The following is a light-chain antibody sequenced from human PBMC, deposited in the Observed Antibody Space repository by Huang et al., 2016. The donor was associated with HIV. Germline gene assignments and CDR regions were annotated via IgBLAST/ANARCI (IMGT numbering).Light chain of an antibody. CDR1: QDISNY. CDR3: QQFDNVPYS. Sequence: DIQMTQSPSSLSASIGDRVTFTCQASQDISNYLNWYQHKPGKDPKLLLYDATNSEAGVQSRFSGSGSGTDFTLTISRLQPEDFATYYCQQFDNVPYSFGQGTRLEIK. CDR2: DAT. V-gene: IGKV1-33*01. J-gene: IGKJ2*03.